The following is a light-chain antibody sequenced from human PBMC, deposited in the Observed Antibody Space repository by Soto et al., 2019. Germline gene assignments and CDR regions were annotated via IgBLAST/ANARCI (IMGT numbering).Light chain of an antibody. CDR2: EVS. CDR3: SSYTSSSTWV. V-gene: IGLV2-14*01. Sequence: QSALTQPASVSGSPGQSITISCTGTSSDVGGYNYVSWYQQHPDKAPILMIYEVSNRPSGVSNRFSGSKSGNTASLTISGLQAEDEADYYCSSYTSSSTWVFGGGTKLTVL. J-gene: IGLJ3*02. CDR1: SSDVGGYNY.